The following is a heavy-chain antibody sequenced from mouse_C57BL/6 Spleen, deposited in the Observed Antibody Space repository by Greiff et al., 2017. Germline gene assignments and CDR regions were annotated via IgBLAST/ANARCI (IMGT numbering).Heavy chain of an antibody. CDR3: ARGGYAMDY. CDR2: IDPNSGGT. J-gene: IGHJ4*01. V-gene: IGHV1-72*01. CDR1: GYTFTSYW. Sequence: QVQLKQPGAELVKPGASVTLSCTASGYTFTSYWMHWVKQRPGRGLEWIGRIDPNSGGTKYTEQFKSKATLTVDKPSSTADMPLSSLTSEDSVVYYCARGGYAMDYWGQGTSVTVSS.